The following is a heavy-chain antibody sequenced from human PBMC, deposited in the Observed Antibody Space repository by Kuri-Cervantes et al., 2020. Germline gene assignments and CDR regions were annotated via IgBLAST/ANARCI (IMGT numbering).Heavy chain of an antibody. J-gene: IGHJ4*02. CDR2: ISYDGSNK. CDR1: GFTFSSYA. CDR3: ARDHAWPFFDY. V-gene: IGHV3-30-3*01. Sequence: LSLTCAASGFTFSSYAMHWVRQAPGKGLEWVAVISYDGSNKYYADSVKGRFTISRDNAKNSLYLQMNSLRAEDTAVYYCARDHAWPFFDYWGQGTLVTVSS. D-gene: IGHD3-16*01.